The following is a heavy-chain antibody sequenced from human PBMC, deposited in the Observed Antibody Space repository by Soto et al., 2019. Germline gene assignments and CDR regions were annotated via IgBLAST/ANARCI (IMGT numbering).Heavy chain of an antibody. CDR1: GGTFRIFV. CDR3: ARDPAECRLSSCRPN. D-gene: IGHD6-13*01. J-gene: IGHJ4*02. V-gene: IGHV1-69*01. Sequence: QVQLVHSGAEVKKPGSSVKVSCKASGGTFRIFVISWIRQAPGQGLEWMGGIVPMFGQADYAQKFQGRVTITADESTSTAYVEVSSLTSDDAAVYYCARDPAECRLSSCRPNWGQGSLVTVSS. CDR2: IVPMFGQA.